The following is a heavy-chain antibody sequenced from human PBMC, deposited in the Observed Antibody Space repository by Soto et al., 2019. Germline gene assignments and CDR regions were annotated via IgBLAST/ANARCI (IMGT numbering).Heavy chain of an antibody. CDR2: IYYSGST. CDR1: GGSISSGGYY. J-gene: IGHJ5*02. Sequence: TSETLSLTCTVSGGSISSGGYYWSWIRQHPGKGLEWIGYIYYSGSTYYNPSLKSRVTISVDTSKNQFSLKLSSVTAADTAVYYCAREPFKYYDILTGYSNWFDPWGQGTLVTVSS. V-gene: IGHV4-31*03. CDR3: AREPFKYYDILTGYSNWFDP. D-gene: IGHD3-9*01.